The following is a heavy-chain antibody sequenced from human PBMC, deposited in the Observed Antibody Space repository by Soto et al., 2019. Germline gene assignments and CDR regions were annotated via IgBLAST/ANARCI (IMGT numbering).Heavy chain of an antibody. D-gene: IGHD6-25*01. Sequence: QVQLHQWGAGLLKPSENLSLTCVVYGGSFSGYYWSWVRQPPGKGLEWIGEINHSGSTNYNPSLKSRVTISIDTSKNQFSLKLSSVTAADMAVYYCTRYDTSGSNYWGQGTLVTVSS. CDR1: GGSFSGYY. CDR2: INHSGST. CDR3: TRYDTSGSNY. V-gene: IGHV4-34*01. J-gene: IGHJ4*02.